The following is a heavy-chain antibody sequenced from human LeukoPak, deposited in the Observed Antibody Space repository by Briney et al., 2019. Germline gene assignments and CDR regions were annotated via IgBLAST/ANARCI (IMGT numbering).Heavy chain of an antibody. D-gene: IGHD3-22*01. V-gene: IGHV3-30*02. CDR1: GFTFSSYG. CDR3: AKEGPHYYDSSGYYAY. CDR2: IRYDGSNK. J-gene: IGHJ4*02. Sequence: GGSLRLSCAASGFTFSSYGMHWVRQAPGKGLEWVAFIRYDGSNKYYADSVKGRFTISRDNSKNTLYLRMNSLRAEDTAVYYCAKEGPHYYDSSGYYAYWGQGTLVTVSS.